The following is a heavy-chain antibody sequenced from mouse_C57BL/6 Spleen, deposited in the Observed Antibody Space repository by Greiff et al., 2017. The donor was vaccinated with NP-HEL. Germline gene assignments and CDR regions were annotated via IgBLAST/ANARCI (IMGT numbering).Heavy chain of an antibody. D-gene: IGHD2-1*01. J-gene: IGHJ4*01. V-gene: IGHV2-5*01. CDR3: AKIYYGNYYAMDY. CDR1: GFSLTSYG. CDR2: IWRGGST. Sequence: QVQLKESGPGLVQPSQSLSITCTVSGFSLTSYGVHWVRQSPGKGLEWLGVIWRGGSTDYNAAFMSRLSITKDNSKSQVFFKMNSLQADDTAIYYCAKIYYGNYYAMDYWGQGTSVTVSS.